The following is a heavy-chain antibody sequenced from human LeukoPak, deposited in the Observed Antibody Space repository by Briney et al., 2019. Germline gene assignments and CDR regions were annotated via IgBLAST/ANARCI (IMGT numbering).Heavy chain of an antibody. D-gene: IGHD3-16*02. CDR2: INPSGSST. J-gene: IGHJ5*02. CDR1: GHSFTSHY. CDR3: ARDNSVGDIAWWFDP. V-gene: IGHV1-46*01. Sequence: ASVKVSCKASGHSFTSHYMHWVRQAPGQGLEWMGLINPSGSSTLYAQKFQGRVTMTRDMSTTTDYMELSSLRSEETAVYYCARDNSVGDIAWWFDPWGQGTLVTVSS.